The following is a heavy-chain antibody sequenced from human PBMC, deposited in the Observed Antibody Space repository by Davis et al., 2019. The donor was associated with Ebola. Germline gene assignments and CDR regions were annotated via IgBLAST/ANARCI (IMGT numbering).Heavy chain of an antibody. D-gene: IGHD3-10*01. Sequence: PGGSLRLSCAASGFTFSSYEMNWVRQAPGKGLEWVSYISSSGSTIYYADSVKGRFTISRDNAKNSLYLQMNSLRAEDTAVYYCARVTTMVLGGGHFDYWGQGTLVTVSS. CDR2: ISSSGSTI. CDR1: GFTFSSYE. J-gene: IGHJ4*02. CDR3: ARVTTMVLGGGHFDY. V-gene: IGHV3-48*03.